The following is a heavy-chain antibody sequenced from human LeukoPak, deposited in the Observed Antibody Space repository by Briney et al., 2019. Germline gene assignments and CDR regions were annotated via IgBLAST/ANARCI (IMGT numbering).Heavy chain of an antibody. D-gene: IGHD6-25*01. CDR1: GGSISSSSNY. V-gene: IGHV4-39*01. Sequence: SETLSLTCTVSGGSISSSSNYWGWIRQPPGKGLEWIGSIYYSGTTYYNPSLKSRVTISVDTSKNQFSLKLSSVTAADTAVYYCARHFGAAANTKYNWFDPWGQGTLVTVSS. J-gene: IGHJ5*02. CDR2: IYYSGTT. CDR3: ARHFGAAANTKYNWFDP.